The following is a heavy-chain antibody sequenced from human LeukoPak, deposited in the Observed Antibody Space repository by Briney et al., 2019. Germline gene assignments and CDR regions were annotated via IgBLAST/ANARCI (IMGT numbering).Heavy chain of an antibody. Sequence: GGSLRLSCAASGFTLSNHWMTWVRQVPGRGPEWVANVNRDGSETYYLDSVKGRFTISKDNAKNSLYLQMNSLRAEDTALYHCARNNGMDVWGQGTTVIVSS. CDR2: VNRDGSET. CDR3: ARNNGMDV. CDR1: GFTLSNHW. J-gene: IGHJ6*02. V-gene: IGHV3-7*03.